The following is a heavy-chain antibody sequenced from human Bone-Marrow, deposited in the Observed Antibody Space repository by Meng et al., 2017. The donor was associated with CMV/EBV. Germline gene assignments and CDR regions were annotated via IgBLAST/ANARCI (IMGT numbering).Heavy chain of an antibody. Sequence: GESLKISCAASGFTFSDYYMSWVRQAPGKGLEWVAFIRYDGSNKYYADSVKGRFTISRDNSKNTLYLQMNSLRAEDTAVYYCAKDLRGWNYAILGAFDIWGQGTMVTVSS. CDR1: GFTFSDYY. V-gene: IGHV3-30*02. CDR2: IRYDGSNK. J-gene: IGHJ3*02. CDR3: AKDLRGWNYAILGAFDI. D-gene: IGHD1-7*01.